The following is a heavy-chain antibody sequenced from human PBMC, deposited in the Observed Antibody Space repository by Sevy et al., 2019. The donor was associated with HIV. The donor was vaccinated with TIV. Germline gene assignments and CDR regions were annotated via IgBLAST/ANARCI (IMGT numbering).Heavy chain of an antibody. J-gene: IGHJ4*02. CDR3: ASITVTTGNLDY. CDR2: IYYSGST. V-gene: IGHV4-30-4*01. CDR1: GGSISSGDYY. D-gene: IGHD4-17*01. Sequence: SETLSLTCTVSGGSISSGDYYWSWIRQPPGKGLDWIGYIYYSGSTYYNPSLKSRVTISVDTSKNQFSLKLSSVTAADTAVYYCASITVTTGNLDYWGQGTLVTVSS.